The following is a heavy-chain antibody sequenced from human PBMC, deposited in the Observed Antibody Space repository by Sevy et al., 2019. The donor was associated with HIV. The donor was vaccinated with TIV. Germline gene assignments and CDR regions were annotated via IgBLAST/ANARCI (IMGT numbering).Heavy chain of an antibody. D-gene: IGHD2-15*01. CDR1: GFTFSSYS. CDR2: ISSSSSYI. Sequence: GGSLRLSCAASGFTFSSYSMNWVRQAPGKGLEWVSSISSSSSYIYYADSVKGRFTISRDNAKNSLYLQMNSLGAEDTAVSYCARDSEIYCSGGSCYLDAFDIWGQGTMVTVSS. J-gene: IGHJ3*02. CDR3: ARDSEIYCSGGSCYLDAFDI. V-gene: IGHV3-21*01.